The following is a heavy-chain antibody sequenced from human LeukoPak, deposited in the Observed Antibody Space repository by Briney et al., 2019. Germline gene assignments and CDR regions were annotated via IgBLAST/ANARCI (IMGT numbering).Heavy chain of an antibody. J-gene: IGHJ3*02. D-gene: IGHD1-26*01. CDR2: IYENGGTT. Sequence: GGSLRLSCVGSGFTFRSHAMSWVRQAPEKGLEFVSGIYENGGTTYYADSVKGRFSISRDNSKNTLYLQMDSLRGEDTAVYYCARDPYRFAFDIWGQGTVVLVSS. CDR3: ARDPYRFAFDI. V-gene: IGHV3-23*01. CDR1: GFTFRSHA.